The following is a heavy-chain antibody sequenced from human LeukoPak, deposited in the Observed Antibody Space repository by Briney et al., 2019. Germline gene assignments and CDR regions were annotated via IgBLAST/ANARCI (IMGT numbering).Heavy chain of an antibody. J-gene: IGHJ4*02. V-gene: IGHV3-30*19. Sequence: GRSLRLSCAASGFTFSSYGMHWVRQAPGKGLEWVAFISYDGSNKHYADSVKGRFTISRDNSKNTLYLQMNSLRPEDTAVYYCARPLQYSYGYYFDYWGQGTLVTVSS. D-gene: IGHD5-18*01. CDR1: GFTFSSYG. CDR2: ISYDGSNK. CDR3: ARPLQYSYGYYFDY.